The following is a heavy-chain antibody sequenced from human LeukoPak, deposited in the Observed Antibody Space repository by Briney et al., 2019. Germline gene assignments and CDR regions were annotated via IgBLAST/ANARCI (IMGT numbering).Heavy chain of an antibody. D-gene: IGHD6-13*01. CDR3: ARGRGIAAAGMESWFDP. CDR2: IYHSGST. Sequence: PSGTLSLTCAVSGGSINKSNYWNWVRQPPGKGLEWIGKIYHSGSTNYNPSLKSRVTMLVDKSKNQFSLRLSSVTAADTAVYFCARGRGIAAAGMESWFDPWGQGTLVTVSS. CDR1: GGSINKSNY. V-gene: IGHV4-4*02. J-gene: IGHJ5*02.